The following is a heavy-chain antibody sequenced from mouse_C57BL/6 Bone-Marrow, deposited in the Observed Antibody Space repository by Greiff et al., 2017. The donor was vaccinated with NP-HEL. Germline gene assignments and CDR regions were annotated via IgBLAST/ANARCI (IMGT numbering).Heavy chain of an antibody. Sequence: EVQWVESGGGLVKPGGSLKLSCAASGFTFSSYAMSWVRQTPEKRLEWVATISSGGSYTYYPDSVKGRFTISRDNAKNTLYLQMSSLRSEDTAMYYCARHYGSSYAMDYWGQGTSVTVSS. D-gene: IGHD1-1*01. V-gene: IGHV5-9-3*01. CDR3: ARHYGSSYAMDY. J-gene: IGHJ4*01. CDR2: ISSGGSYT. CDR1: GFTFSSYA.